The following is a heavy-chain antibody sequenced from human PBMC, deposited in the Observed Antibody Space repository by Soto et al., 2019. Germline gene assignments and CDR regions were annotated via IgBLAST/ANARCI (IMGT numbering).Heavy chain of an antibody. Sequence: EVQLVESGGGLVQPGESLTLSCAASGFPFSSYWMHWVRQAPGKGLVWVSRIKSDGSGTYYADSVQDRFTISRDNARNTLYLQMSSLRVEDTAVYFCAREDGDRYDGNGYLGRHWGQGTLVTVSS. V-gene: IGHV3-74*01. CDR1: GFPFSSYW. CDR3: AREDGDRYDGNGYLGRH. CDR2: IKSDGSGT. J-gene: IGHJ4*02. D-gene: IGHD3-22*01.